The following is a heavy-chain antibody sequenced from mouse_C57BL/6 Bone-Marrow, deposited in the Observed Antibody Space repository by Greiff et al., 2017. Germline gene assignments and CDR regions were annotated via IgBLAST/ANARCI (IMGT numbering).Heavy chain of an antibody. CDR1: GFTFSDYG. D-gene: IGHD1-1*02. J-gene: IGHJ4*01. CDR3: ARGSYPYYYAMDY. V-gene: IGHV5-17*01. Sequence: EVKLVESGGGLVKPGGSLKLSCAASGFTFSDYGMHWVRQAPEKGLEWVAYISSGSSTIYYAGTVKGRFTISRDNAKNTLFLQMTSLRSDDTAMYYCARGSYPYYYAMDYWGQGTSVTVSS. CDR2: ISSGSSTI.